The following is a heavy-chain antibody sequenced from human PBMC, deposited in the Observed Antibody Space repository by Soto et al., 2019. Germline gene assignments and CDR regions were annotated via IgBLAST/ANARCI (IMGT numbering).Heavy chain of an antibody. CDR3: ARDLNYYDFWSGSYRAFDP. D-gene: IGHD3-3*01. V-gene: IGHV3-74*01. CDR2: INSDGSST. J-gene: IGHJ5*02. Sequence: HPGGSLRLSCAASGFTFSSYWMHWVRQAPGTGLVWVSRINSDGSSTSYADSVKGRFTISRDNAKNTLYLQMNSLRAEDTAVYYCARDLNYYDFWSGSYRAFDPWGQGT. CDR1: GFTFSSYW.